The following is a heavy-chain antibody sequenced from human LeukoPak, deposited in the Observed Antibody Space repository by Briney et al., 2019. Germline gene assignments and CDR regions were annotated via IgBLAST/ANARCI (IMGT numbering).Heavy chain of an antibody. CDR2: ISSSSSYT. D-gene: IGHD6-6*01. V-gene: IGHV3-11*06. CDR3: ARDSTMAAARPFDY. CDR1: GFTFSDYY. Sequence: GGSLRLSCAASGFTFSDYYMSWIRQAPGKGLEWVSYISSSSSYTNYADSVKGRFTISRDNAKNSLYLQMNSLRAEDTAVYYCARDSTMAAARPFDYWGQGTLVTVSS. J-gene: IGHJ4*02.